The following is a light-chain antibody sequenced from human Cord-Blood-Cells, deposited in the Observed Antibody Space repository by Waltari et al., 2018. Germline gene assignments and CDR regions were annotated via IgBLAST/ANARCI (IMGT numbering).Light chain of an antibody. CDR1: QSLLHSNGYKD. V-gene: IGKV2-28*01. CDR3: MQALQTCT. Sequence: IVLTQSPLSLPVTPGEPASIPCRPSQSLLHSNGYKDLDWYLNEPGQSPQLLIYLGSNRASGVPDRFSGSGSGTDFTLKISRVEAEDVGVYYCMQALQTCTFGPGTKVDIK. CDR2: LGS. J-gene: IGKJ3*01.